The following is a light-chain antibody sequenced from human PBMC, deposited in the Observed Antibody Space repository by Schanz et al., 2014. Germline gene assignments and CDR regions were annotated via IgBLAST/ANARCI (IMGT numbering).Light chain of an antibody. CDR3: SSYTSSSTLGYVV. Sequence: QSALTQPASVSGSPGQWITISCTGTSSDVGGYNYVSWFQQHAGKAPKVMIYDVSNRPSGVSHRFSGSNSGNTASLTIAGLQPEDEDDYYCSSYTSSSTLGYVVFGGGTKLTVL. J-gene: IGLJ2*01. CDR1: SSDVGGYNY. CDR2: DVS. V-gene: IGLV2-14*01.